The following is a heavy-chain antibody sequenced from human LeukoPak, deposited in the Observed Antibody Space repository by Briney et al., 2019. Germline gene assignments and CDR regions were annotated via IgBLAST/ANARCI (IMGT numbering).Heavy chain of an antibody. V-gene: IGHV3-48*03. CDR2: ISSSGSTI. J-gene: IGHJ4*02. CDR1: GFTFSSYE. CDR3: ARAEWFGESYFDY. D-gene: IGHD3-10*01. Sequence: GGSLRLSCAASGFTFSSYEMNWVRQAPGKGLEGVSYISSSGSTIYYADSVKGRFTISRDNAKNSLYLQMNSLRAEDTAVYYCARAEWFGESYFDYWGQGTLVTVSS.